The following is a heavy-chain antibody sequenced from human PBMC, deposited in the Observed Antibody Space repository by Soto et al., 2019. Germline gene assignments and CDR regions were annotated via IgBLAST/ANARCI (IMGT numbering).Heavy chain of an antibody. J-gene: IGHJ4*02. CDR1: GYTFTSYD. CDR2: MNPNSGNT. D-gene: IGHD3-22*01. Sequence: QVQLVQSGAEVKKPGASVKVSCKASGYTFTSYDINWVRQATGQGLEWMGWMNPNSGNTGYAQKFQGRVTMTRNTSISTAYMELSSLRSEDTAVYYCARVDLITGRITMIVVRRQGYYFDYWGQGTLVTVSS. CDR3: ARVDLITGRITMIVVRRQGYYFDY. V-gene: IGHV1-8*01.